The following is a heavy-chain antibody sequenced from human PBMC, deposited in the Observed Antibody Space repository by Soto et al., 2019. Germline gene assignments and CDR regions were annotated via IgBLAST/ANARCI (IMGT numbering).Heavy chain of an antibody. CDR3: AKHSSGWAFDY. CDR1: RFSFISYD. J-gene: IGHJ4*02. V-gene: IGHV3-23*01. CDR2: VSGGGVTT. D-gene: IGHD6-19*01. Sequence: EVQLLESGGGLVQPGGSLRLSCAASRFSFISYDMNWVRQAPGKGLEWVSTVSGGGVTTYYADSVKGRFTISRDNSKNTLYLQMNSLTAEDTAVYYCAKHSSGWAFDYWGQGTLVTVSS.